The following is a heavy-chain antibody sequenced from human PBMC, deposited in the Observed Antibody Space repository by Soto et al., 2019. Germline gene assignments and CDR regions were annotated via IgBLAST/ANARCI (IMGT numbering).Heavy chain of an antibody. CDR2: IIPMFGTS. D-gene: IGHD2-2*02. Sequence: QVQLVQSGAEVKKPGSSVKVSCKASGGTFSGYAISWVRQAPGHGLEWMGEIIPMFGTSNYAQKFQGRVTITADESTSTAYMELSSLRSEDTAVYYCARGSCSSTSCYKEYYFDLWGQGTLVTVSS. V-gene: IGHV1-69*01. CDR1: GGTFSGYA. CDR3: ARGSCSSTSCYKEYYFDL. J-gene: IGHJ4*02.